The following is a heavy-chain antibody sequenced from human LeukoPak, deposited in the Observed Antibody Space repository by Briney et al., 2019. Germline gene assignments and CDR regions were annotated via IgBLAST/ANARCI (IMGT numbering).Heavy chain of an antibody. Sequence: GASVKVSCKASGYKFPNYGISWVRQAPGQGLEWIGWISVYNGNTNNIETLQGRVTMTTDTSTSTAYMELRRLRSDDTAVYYCARDYEGEGVVPGYWGQGTLVIVSS. V-gene: IGHV1-18*04. CDR2: ISVYNGNT. D-gene: IGHD3-3*01. J-gene: IGHJ4*02. CDR3: ARDYEGEGVVPGY. CDR1: GYKFPNYG.